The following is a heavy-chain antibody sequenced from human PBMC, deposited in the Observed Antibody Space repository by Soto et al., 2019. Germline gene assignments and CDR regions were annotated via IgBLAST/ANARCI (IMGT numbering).Heavy chain of an antibody. J-gene: IGHJ4*02. V-gene: IGHV4-59*12. D-gene: IGHD3-22*01. CDR1: DGTISPNY. CDR2: IYYAGTT. CDR3: ARLGRYYQAMDS. Sequence: QVQLQESGPGLVKPSETLSLRCTVTDGTISPNYWSWIRQPPGKGLEWIGYIYYAGTTTYNPSLKSRVTISVDTSKNEVSLKLTSVTAADTAVYYYARLGRYYQAMDSWGQGTLVTVSS.